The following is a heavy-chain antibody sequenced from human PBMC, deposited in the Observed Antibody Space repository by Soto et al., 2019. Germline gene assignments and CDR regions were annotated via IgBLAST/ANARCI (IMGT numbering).Heavy chain of an antibody. CDR2: ISWNSGSI. D-gene: IGHD1-26*01. V-gene: IGHV3-9*01. Sequence: EVQLVESGGGLVQPGRSLRLSCAASGFTFDDYSMHWVRQAPGKGLEWVSGISWNSGSIGYADSVKGRFTISRDNAKNSLYLQMNSLRAEDTALYYCAKDVGMRGLGYYYGMDVWGQGTTVTVS. J-gene: IGHJ6*02. CDR3: AKDVGMRGLGYYYGMDV. CDR1: GFTFDDYS.